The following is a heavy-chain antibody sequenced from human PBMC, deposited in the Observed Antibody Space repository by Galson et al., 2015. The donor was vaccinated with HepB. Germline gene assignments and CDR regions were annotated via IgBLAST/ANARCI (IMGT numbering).Heavy chain of an antibody. D-gene: IGHD3-22*01. J-gene: IGHJ6*03. V-gene: IGHV1/OR15-2*02. CDR3: ALGYFHYMDV. CDR1: GYTFTGYY. Sequence: SVKVSCKASGYTFTGYYMHWVRQAPGQGLEWMGWINTDNGDTNYAENLQGRVTMTTDTSTSTAYMELRSLRSDDTAVYYCALGYFHYMDVWGTGTTVTVSS. CDR2: INTDNGDT.